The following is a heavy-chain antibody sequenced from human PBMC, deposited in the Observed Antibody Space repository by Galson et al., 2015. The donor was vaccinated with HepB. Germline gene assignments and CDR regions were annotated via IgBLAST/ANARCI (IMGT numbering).Heavy chain of an antibody. Sequence: SLRLSCAASGFTFSSYAMNWVRQAPGKGLEWVSTISGSGGGTYYAASVKGRFTISRDNSKNTLYLQMNSLRAEDTAVYYCAKSDFYGSGTYYLAGYWGQGTLVTVSS. CDR1: GFTFSSYA. CDR3: AKSDFYGSGTYYLAGY. V-gene: IGHV3-23*01. CDR2: ISGSGGGT. J-gene: IGHJ4*02. D-gene: IGHD3-10*01.